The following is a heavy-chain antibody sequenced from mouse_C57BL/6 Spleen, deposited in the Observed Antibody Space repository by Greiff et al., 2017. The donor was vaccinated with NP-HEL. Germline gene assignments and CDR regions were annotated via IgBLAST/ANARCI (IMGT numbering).Heavy chain of an antibody. CDR2: INPSTGGT. CDR3: ARMGLRGYFDV. V-gene: IGHV1-42*01. Sequence: EVQLQQSGPELVKPGASVKISCKASGYSFTGYYMNWVKQSPEKSLEWIGEINPSTGGTTYNQKFKAKATLTVDKSSSTAYMQLKSLTSEDSAVYYCARMGLRGYFDVWGTGTTVTVSS. J-gene: IGHJ1*03. D-gene: IGHD2-4*01. CDR1: GYSFTGYY.